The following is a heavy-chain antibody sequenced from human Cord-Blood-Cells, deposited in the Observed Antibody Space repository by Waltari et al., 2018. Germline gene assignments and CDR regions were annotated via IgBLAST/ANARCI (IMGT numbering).Heavy chain of an antibody. V-gene: IGHV4-4*07. D-gene: IGHD6-19*01. Sequence: QVQLQESGPGLVKPSETLSLTCTVSGGSISSYYWSWIRQPAGKGLEWIGRIYTSGSTNSAPSLKSRVTMAVDTSKNQCSLRLSSVTAADTAVYYCARSYSSGRGAWGAWDIWGQGTMVTVSS. CDR3: ARSYSSGRGAWGAWDI. CDR2: IYTSGST. J-gene: IGHJ3*02. CDR1: GGSISSYY.